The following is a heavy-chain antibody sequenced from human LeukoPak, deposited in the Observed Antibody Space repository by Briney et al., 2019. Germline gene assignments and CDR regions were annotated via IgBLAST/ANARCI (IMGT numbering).Heavy chain of an antibody. Sequence: GGSLRLSCAASGFTFSSYGMHWVRQAPGKGLEWVAVISYDGSNKYYADSVKGRFTISRDNSKNTLYLQMNSLRAEDTAVYYCAKDLNDSSGYGLDGAFDIWGQGTMVTVSS. J-gene: IGHJ3*02. CDR1: GFTFSSYG. CDR3: AKDLNDSSGYGLDGAFDI. D-gene: IGHD3-22*01. V-gene: IGHV3-30*18. CDR2: ISYDGSNK.